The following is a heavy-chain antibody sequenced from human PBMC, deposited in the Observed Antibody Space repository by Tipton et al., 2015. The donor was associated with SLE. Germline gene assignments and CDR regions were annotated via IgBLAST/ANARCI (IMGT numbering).Heavy chain of an antibody. Sequence: TLSLTCTVSSGSINSHSWSWIRQPPGKGLEWIGYKYYSGGTNSNPSLRSRVTISIDMSKNQFSLTLSSVTAADTAVYYCARELMVVRGLSRRDAFDIWGQGAMVTVSS. V-gene: IGHV4-59*11. D-gene: IGHD3-10*01. CDR3: ARELMVVRGLSRRDAFDI. CDR1: SGSINSHS. J-gene: IGHJ3*02. CDR2: KYYSGGT.